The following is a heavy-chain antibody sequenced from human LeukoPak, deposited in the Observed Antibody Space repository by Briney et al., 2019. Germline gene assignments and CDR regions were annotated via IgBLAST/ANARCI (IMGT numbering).Heavy chain of an antibody. CDR3: AKDRGVVTAIGQDWYFDL. V-gene: IGHV3-23*01. CDR2: ISGSGGST. J-gene: IGHJ2*01. D-gene: IGHD2-21*02. CDR1: GFTFSSYA. Sequence: GGSLRLSCAASGFTFSSYAMSWVRQAPGKGLEWVSAISGSGGSTYYADSVKGRFTISRDNSKNTLYLQTNSLRAEDTAVYYCAKDRGVVTAIGQDWYFDLWGRGTLVTVSS.